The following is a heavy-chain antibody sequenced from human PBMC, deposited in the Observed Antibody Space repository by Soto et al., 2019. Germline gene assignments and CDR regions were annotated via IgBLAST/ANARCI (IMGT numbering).Heavy chain of an antibody. Sequence: SETLSLTCTVSGASISSADYYWSWIRQTPGKGLEWIGHIFYSGTTYYNPSLKSRLTISVDTSKNHFSLRLTSVTAADTAVFYCARDLWVEPELYYYGMDVWGQGTTVTVSS. CDR2: IFYSGTT. J-gene: IGHJ6*02. V-gene: IGHV4-30-4*01. CDR1: GASISSADYY. CDR3: ARDLWVEPELYYYGMDV. D-gene: IGHD1-1*01.